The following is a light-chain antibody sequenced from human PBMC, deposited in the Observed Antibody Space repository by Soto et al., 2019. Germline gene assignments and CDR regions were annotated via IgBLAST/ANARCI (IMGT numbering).Light chain of an antibody. J-gene: IGLJ2*01. V-gene: IGLV2-14*01. Sequence: QSALTQPASVSGSPGQSITISCTGTSSDIGTYNYVSWYQQHPGKAPKLVIYEIRHRPSGISNRFSGSKSGNAASLTISGLQADDEAAYYCSSYSSSSTLVLFGGGTQLTVL. CDR1: SSDIGTYNY. CDR3: SSYSSSSTLVL. CDR2: EIR.